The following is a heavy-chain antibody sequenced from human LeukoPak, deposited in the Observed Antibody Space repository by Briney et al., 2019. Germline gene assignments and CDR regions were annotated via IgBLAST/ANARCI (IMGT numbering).Heavy chain of an antibody. Sequence: GESLKISCKTSGYIFTTYWIGWVRQMAGKGLEWMGIIYPGDSDTRYSPSFQGQVTISADKSINTAYLQWSSLKASDTAMYYCARLAGEQFWSGYSDYYYYYMDVWGKGTTVTVSS. CDR3: ARLAGEQFWSGYSDYYYYYMDV. CDR2: IYPGDSDT. J-gene: IGHJ6*03. V-gene: IGHV5-51*01. D-gene: IGHD3-3*01. CDR1: GYIFTTYW.